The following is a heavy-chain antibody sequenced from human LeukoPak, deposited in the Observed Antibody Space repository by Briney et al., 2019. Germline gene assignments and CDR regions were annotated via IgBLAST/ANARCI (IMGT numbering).Heavy chain of an antibody. Sequence: SETLSLTCAVSGGSINNYYWSWIRQPPGKGLEWIGYIYDSGSTNYNPSLKSRVTTSLDTSKNQFSLKLSSVTAADTAVYYCARRRSPYPLDYWGQGTLVTVSS. D-gene: IGHD3-16*01. CDR1: GGSINNYY. V-gene: IGHV4-59*12. CDR3: ARRRSPYPLDY. J-gene: IGHJ4*02. CDR2: IYDSGST.